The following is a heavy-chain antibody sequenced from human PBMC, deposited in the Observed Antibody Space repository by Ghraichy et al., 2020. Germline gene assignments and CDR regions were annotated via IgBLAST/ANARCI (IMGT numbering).Heavy chain of an antibody. CDR1: GGSISSYY. CDR3: ARDRKGGSGSYNPLRYYGMDV. V-gene: IGHV4-59*01. CDR2: IYYSGST. Sequence: SQTLSLTCTVSGGSISSYYWSWIRQPPGKGLEWIGYIYYSGSTNYNPSLKSRVTISVDTSKNQFSLKLSSVTAADTAVYYCARDRKGGSGSYNPLRYYGMDVWGQGTTVTVSS. D-gene: IGHD3-10*01. J-gene: IGHJ6*02.